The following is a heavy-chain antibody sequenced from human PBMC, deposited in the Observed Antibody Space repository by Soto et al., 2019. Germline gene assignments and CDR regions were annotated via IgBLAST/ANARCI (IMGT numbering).Heavy chain of an antibody. J-gene: IGHJ6*02. CDR2: INHSGST. CDR1: GGSFSGYY. V-gene: IGHV4-34*01. Sequence: PSETLSLTCAVYGGSFSGYYWSWIRQPPGKGLEWIGEINHSGSTNYNPSLKSRVTISVDTSKNQFSLKLSSVTAADTAVYYCARAVYGMDVWGQGTTVTVSS. CDR3: ARAVYGMDV.